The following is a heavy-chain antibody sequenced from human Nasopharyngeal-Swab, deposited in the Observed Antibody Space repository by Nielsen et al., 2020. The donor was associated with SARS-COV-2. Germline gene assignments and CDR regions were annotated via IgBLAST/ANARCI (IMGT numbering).Heavy chain of an antibody. V-gene: IGHV3-21*01. Sequence: GGSLTLSCAASGFTFSSNSMNWVRQAPGKGLEWVSSISSSSSYIYYADSVKGRFTISRDNAKNSLYLQMNSLRAEDTAVYYCARVFWTVTDYWGQGTLVTVSS. CDR3: ARVFWTVTDY. D-gene: IGHD1-1*01. J-gene: IGHJ4*02. CDR2: ISSSSSYI. CDR1: GFTFSSNS.